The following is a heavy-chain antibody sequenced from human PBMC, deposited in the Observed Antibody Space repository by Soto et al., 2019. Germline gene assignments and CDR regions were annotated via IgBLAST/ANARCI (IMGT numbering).Heavy chain of an antibody. Sequence: EVQLVESGGGLVQPGGSLRLSCVVSGFTFSTYWMSWVRQAPGKGLEWVANIKQDGSEKYYVDSVKGRFTISRDNAKNSLYLQLNSLRAEDTALYYCAREPSGIDYWGQGTLFTVSS. CDR2: IKQDGSEK. CDR3: AREPSGIDY. V-gene: IGHV3-7*04. J-gene: IGHJ4*02. CDR1: GFTFSTYW. D-gene: IGHD2-15*01.